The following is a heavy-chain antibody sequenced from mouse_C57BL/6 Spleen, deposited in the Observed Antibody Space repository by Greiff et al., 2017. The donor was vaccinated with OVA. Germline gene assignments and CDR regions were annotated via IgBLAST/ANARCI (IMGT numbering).Heavy chain of an antibody. V-gene: IGHV14-4*01. J-gene: IGHJ2*01. Sequence: VQLQQSGAELVRPGASVKLSCTASGFNIKDDYMHWVKQRPEQGLEWIGWIDPENGDTEYASKFQGKATITAGTSSNTAYLQLSSLTSEDTAVYYCTTFYYGYWGQGTTLTVSS. D-gene: IGHD1-1*01. CDR2: IDPENGDT. CDR3: TTFYYGY. CDR1: GFNIKDDY.